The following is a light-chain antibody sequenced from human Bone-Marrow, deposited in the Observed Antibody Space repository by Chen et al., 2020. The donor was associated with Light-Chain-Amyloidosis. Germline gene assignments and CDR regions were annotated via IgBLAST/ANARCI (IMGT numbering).Light chain of an antibody. CDR3: HQYCSTPRT. CDR2: WAS. Sequence: DIVMTQSPASLAVSLGERATINCKSSQSVLHSPNNKNYLAWYQQKPGQPPKLPIYWASTRESGVPDRFSGSGSGTDFTLNISSLQAEDVAVYYCHQYCSTPRTFGQGTKVEIK. CDR1: QSVLHSPNNKNY. V-gene: IGKV4-1*01. J-gene: IGKJ1*01.